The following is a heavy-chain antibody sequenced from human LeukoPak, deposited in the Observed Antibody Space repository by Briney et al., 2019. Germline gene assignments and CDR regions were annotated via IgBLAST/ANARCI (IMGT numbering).Heavy chain of an antibody. CDR1: GGSISSYY. CDR2: MNYSGRT. D-gene: IGHD3-22*01. J-gene: IGHJ4*02. V-gene: IGHV4-59*08. CDR3: ARHIDSSGYYIDY. Sequence: KPPETLSLTCTVSGGSISSYYWSWIRQPPGKGLEWIGYMNYSGRTNYNPSLKSRVTISVDTSKNQFSLKLSSVTAADTAVYYCARHIDSSGYYIDYWGQGTLVTVSS.